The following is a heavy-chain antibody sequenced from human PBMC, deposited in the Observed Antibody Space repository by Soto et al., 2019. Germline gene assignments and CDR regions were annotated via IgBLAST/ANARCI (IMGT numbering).Heavy chain of an antibody. Sequence: KASETLSLTCTVSGGPISSYYWSWIRQPPGKGLEWIGYIYYSGSTNYNPSLKSRVTISVDTSKNQFSLKLSSVTAADTAVYYCARTRFLEWSYDAFDIWGQGTMVTVSS. CDR1: GGPISSYY. CDR3: ARTRFLEWSYDAFDI. V-gene: IGHV4-59*01. D-gene: IGHD3-3*01. CDR2: IYYSGST. J-gene: IGHJ3*02.